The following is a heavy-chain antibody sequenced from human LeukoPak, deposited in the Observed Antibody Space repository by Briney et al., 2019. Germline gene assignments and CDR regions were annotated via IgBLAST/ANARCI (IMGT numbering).Heavy chain of an antibody. Sequence: SETLSLTCAVCGGSFSGCYWSWLRQPPGKGLEWIGEINHSGSTNYNPSLKSRVTISVDTSKNQFSLTLSSVTAADTAVYYCARIFMVRGVQRSRPIDYWGQGTLVTVSS. CDR3: ARIFMVRGVQRSRPIDY. D-gene: IGHD3-10*01. CDR2: INHSGST. V-gene: IGHV4-34*01. J-gene: IGHJ4*02. CDR1: GGSFSGCY.